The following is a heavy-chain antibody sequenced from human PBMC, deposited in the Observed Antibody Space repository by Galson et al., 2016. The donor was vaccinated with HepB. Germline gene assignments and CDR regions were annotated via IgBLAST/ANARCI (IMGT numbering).Heavy chain of an antibody. D-gene: IGHD3-22*01. CDR2: IYSGGST. J-gene: IGHJ5*02. V-gene: IGHV3-53*01. CDR1: GFTVRRNY. Sequence: SLRLSCAASGFTVRRNYMSWVRQAPGKGLEWVSNIYSGGSTYYADSVKGRFTISRDNSKNTLYLQMNSLRAEDTAVYYCARDRPDYYDSSGYHNLFDPWGQGTLVTVSS. CDR3: ARDRPDYYDSSGYHNLFDP.